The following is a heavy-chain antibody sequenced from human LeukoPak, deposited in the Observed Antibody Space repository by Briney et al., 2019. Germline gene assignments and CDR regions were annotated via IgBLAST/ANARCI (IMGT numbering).Heavy chain of an antibody. D-gene: IGHD6-13*01. Sequence: ASVTVSFKASGYTFTSYDINWVRQATGQGLEWMGWMNPNSGNTGYAQKFQGRVTMTRNTSISTAYMELSSLRSEDTAVYYCARGVQSSSWDTPRFDYWGQGTLVTVSS. CDR1: GYTFTSYD. CDR3: ARGVQSSSWDTPRFDY. J-gene: IGHJ4*02. CDR2: MNPNSGNT. V-gene: IGHV1-8*01.